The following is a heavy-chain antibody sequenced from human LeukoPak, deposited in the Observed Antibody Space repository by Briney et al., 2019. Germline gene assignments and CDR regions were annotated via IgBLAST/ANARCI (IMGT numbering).Heavy chain of an antibody. J-gene: IGHJ4*02. CDR1: GFTFSSYE. V-gene: IGHV3-48*03. Sequence: GGSLRLSCAASGFTFSSYEMNWVRQAPGKGLEWVSYISSSGSTIYYADSVKGRFTISRDNAKSSLYLQMDSLRAEDTAVYYCARGRKGELIYWGQGTLVTVSS. D-gene: IGHD3-16*01. CDR3: ARGRKGELIY. CDR2: ISSSGSTI.